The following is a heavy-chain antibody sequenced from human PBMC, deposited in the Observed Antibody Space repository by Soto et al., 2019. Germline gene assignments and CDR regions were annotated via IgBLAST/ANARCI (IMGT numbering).Heavy chain of an antibody. CDR2: INPDSRRT. CDR1: GYTLTGYY. Sequence: ASVKVSCKASGYTLTGYYIHWVRQAPGQGLEWMGWINPDSRRTIYAQKFQGRVTMTRDTSIGTAYMELSRLRSDDAAMYYCARDLWGDYIYFEPWGQGTKVTVSS. J-gene: IGHJ5*02. V-gene: IGHV1-2*02. D-gene: IGHD4-4*01. CDR3: ARDLWGDYIYFEP.